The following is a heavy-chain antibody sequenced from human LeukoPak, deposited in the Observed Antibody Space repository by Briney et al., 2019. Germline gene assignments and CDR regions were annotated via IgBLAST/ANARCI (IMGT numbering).Heavy chain of an antibody. D-gene: IGHD6-13*01. CDR1: GYTFTGYY. V-gene: IGHV1-2*02. CDR3: ARGLGSSWELFDY. Sequence: ASVKVSCKASGYTFTGYYMHWVRQAPGQGLEWMGWINPNSGGTNYAQKFQGRVTTTRDTSISTAYMELSRLRSDDTAVYYCARGLGSSWELFDYWGQGTLVTVSS. CDR2: INPNSGGT. J-gene: IGHJ4*02.